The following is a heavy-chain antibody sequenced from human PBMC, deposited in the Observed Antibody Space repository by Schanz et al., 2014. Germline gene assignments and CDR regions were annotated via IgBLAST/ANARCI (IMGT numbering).Heavy chain of an antibody. Sequence: QVQLVESGGGVVQPGRSLRLSCAASGFTFSAYGMHWVRQAPGKGLGWGAVIWYDGNNKYYADSVKGRFTISRDNSKNTLNRQMNSLRAEDTALDYGAKDPHRDYGGKPQAFDIWGQGTMVTVSS. V-gene: IGHV3-33*06. J-gene: IGHJ3*02. CDR1: GFTFSAYG. CDR2: IWYDGNNK. D-gene: IGHD4-17*01. CDR3: AKDPHRDYGGKPQAFDI.